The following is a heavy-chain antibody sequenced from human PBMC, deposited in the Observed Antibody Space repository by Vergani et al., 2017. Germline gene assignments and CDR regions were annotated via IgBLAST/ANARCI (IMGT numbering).Heavy chain of an antibody. D-gene: IGHD3-10*01. CDR2: ISNDGSKK. V-gene: IGHV3-30*18. CDR1: GFSFSSHA. CDR3: AKAGSVTSGSLQYNFYLDV. J-gene: IGHJ6*03. Sequence: QVQLAESGGGRVQPGRSLRLSCAASGFSFSSHAIHWVRQAPGKGLEWVAVISNDGSKKYYADSVKGRFTISRDNSKNTLDLQMNSQRTQDTAVYYCAKAGSVTSGSLQYNFYLDVWGKGTAVTDS.